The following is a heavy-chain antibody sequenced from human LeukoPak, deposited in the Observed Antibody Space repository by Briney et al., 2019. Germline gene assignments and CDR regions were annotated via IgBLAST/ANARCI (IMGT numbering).Heavy chain of an antibody. V-gene: IGHV3-48*04. Sequence: GGSLRLSCEGSGFSFSSYWMTWVRQSPGKGLEWVSYINSSGYIIYYADSVRGRFTISRDNAKNSLYLQMNSLRAEDTAVYYCARGPAYGSGKFGPFDYWGQGTLVTVSS. CDR3: ARGPAYGSGKFGPFDY. CDR1: GFSFSSYW. J-gene: IGHJ4*02. D-gene: IGHD3-10*01. CDR2: INSSGYII.